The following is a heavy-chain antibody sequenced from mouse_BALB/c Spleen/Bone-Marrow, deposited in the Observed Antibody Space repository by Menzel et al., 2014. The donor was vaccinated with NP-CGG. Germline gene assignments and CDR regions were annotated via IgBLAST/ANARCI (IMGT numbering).Heavy chain of an antibody. CDR3: ARWGYYYAMDY. J-gene: IGHJ4*01. Sequence: EVKLVESGGGLVQPGGSRKLSCAASGFTFSSFGMHWVRQAPGKGLEWVAYISSGNSTIYYADTVKGRFTISRDNPKNTLFLQMTSLRSEDTAMYYCARWGYYYAMDYWGQGTSVTVSS. V-gene: IGHV5-17*02. CDR2: ISSGNSTI. CDR1: GFTFSSFG.